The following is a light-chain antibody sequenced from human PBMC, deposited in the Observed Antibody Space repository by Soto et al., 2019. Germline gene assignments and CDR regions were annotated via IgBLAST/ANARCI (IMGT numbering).Light chain of an antibody. CDR2: EVS. V-gene: IGLV2-23*02. CDR1: SSDVGGYNL. CDR3: CSYAGSSTSYVV. J-gene: IGLJ2*01. Sequence: QSALTQPASVSGSPGQSITISCTGTSSDVGGYNLVSWYQQHPGKAPKLKIYEVSKRPSGVSNRFSGSKSGNTASLTISGRQAEDEADYYCCSYAGSSTSYVVFGGWTKLTVL.